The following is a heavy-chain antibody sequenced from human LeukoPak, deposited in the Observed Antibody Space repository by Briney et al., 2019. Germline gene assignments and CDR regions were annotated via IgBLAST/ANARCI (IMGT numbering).Heavy chain of an antibody. D-gene: IGHD3-10*01. V-gene: IGHV1-18*01. CDR2: ISAYNGNT. J-gene: IGHJ4*02. CDR1: GYTFTTYG. Sequence: VASVKVSCKASGYTFTTYGISWVRQAPGQGLEWMGWISAYNGNTNYGLKFQGRVTMTTDTSTSTAYMELRTLRSDDTAVYYCARDSFGSGEFDYWGRGTLVTVSS. CDR3: ARDSFGSGEFDY.